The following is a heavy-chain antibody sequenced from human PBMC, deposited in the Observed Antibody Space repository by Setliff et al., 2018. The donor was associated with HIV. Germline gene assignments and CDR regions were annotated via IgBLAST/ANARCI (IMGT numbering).Heavy chain of an antibody. Sequence: ASVKVSCKSFGYNVNNFGVSWVRQAPGQGLEWLGYINGYSGKTHFSPRLQDRLTMTTDTSTATVYLELRSLASDDTAIYYCAREAPRYASGAFDMWGLGTTVTVSS. V-gene: IGHV1-18*01. CDR3: AREAPRYASGAFDM. J-gene: IGHJ3*02. D-gene: IGHD3-10*01. CDR2: INGYSGKT. CDR1: GYNVNNFG.